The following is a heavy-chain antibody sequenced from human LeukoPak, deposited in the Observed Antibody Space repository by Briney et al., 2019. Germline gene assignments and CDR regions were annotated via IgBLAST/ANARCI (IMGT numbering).Heavy chain of an antibody. CDR2: INPNAGNT. V-gene: IGHV1-46*03. J-gene: IGHJ4*02. D-gene: IGHD2-21*02. CDR1: GYTFTSYY. CDR3: AVVTAIGYYFDY. Sequence: ASVKVSCKASGYTFTSYYMHWVRQAPGQGLEWVGIINPNAGNTSYAEKFQDRVTMTRDTSTSTVYMELSSLRSEDTAVYYCAVVTAIGYYFDYWGQGTLVTVSS.